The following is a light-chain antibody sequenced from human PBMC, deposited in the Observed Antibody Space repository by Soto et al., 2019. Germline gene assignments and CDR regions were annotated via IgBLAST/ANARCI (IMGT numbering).Light chain of an antibody. J-gene: IGLJ3*02. Sequence: QSVLTQPPSASVTPGQWVTISCSGSSSNIGNNYVFWYQQFPGMAPKLLIYRNNQRPSGVPDRFSGSKSGTSASLAIAGLRSEDESDYYCAAWDDSLNGVAFGGGTKVTVL. V-gene: IGLV1-47*01. CDR1: SSNIGNNY. CDR2: RNN. CDR3: AAWDDSLNGVA.